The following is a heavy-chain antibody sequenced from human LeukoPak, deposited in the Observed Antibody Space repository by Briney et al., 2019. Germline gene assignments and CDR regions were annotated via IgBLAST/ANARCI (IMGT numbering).Heavy chain of an antibody. CDR2: IYPGDSDT. D-gene: IGHD6-19*01. CDR1: GYSFTSYW. J-gene: IGHJ5*01. CDR3: AGASGYSSDWYHF. Sequence: GESLKISCKGSGYSFTSYWIGWVRQMPGKGLEWMGIIYPGDSDTRYSPSFQGQVTITADKSISTAYLQWSSLKASDTAMYYCAGASGYSSDWYHFWGQGTLVTVSS. V-gene: IGHV5-51*01.